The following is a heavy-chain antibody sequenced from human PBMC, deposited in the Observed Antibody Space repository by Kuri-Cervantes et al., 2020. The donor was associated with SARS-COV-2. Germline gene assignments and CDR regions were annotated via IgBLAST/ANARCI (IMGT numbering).Heavy chain of an antibody. CDR1: GFTFSSHA. CDR3: AREYVYDTTGYFYWYFDL. Sequence: GGSLRLSCEVSGFTFSSHAMHWVRQAPGKGLEWVAVISSGGGNKYYADSVRGRFTISRDNSKNTLYLRLNTLRAEDTAVYHCAREYVYDTTGYFYWYFDLWGRGTLVTVSS. V-gene: IGHV3-30-3*01. J-gene: IGHJ2*01. CDR2: ISSGGGNK. D-gene: IGHD3-22*01.